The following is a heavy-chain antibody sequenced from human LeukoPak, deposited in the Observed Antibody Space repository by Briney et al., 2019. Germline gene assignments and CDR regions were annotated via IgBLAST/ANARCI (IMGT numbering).Heavy chain of an antibody. CDR1: GFTFSSYS. CDR2: ISSSSSYI. V-gene: IGHV3-21*01. CDR3: ARDRMITFGGVYYYGMDV. J-gene: IGHJ6*02. D-gene: IGHD3-16*01. Sequence: GGSLRLSCAASGFTFSSYSMNWVRQAPGKGLEWVSSISSSSSYIYYADSVKGRFTISRDNAKNSLYLQMNSLRAEGTAVYYCARDRMITFGGVYYYGMDVWGQGTTVTVSS.